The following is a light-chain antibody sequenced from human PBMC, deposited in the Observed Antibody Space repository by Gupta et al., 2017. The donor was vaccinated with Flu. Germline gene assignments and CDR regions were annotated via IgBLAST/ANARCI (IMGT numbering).Light chain of an antibody. Sequence: QSVLTQPPSVSGAPGERVTISCTGSSSNIGADYDVNWYQQVPGTAPKLLVYGNTNPPSGVPDRFSGSKSGISASLDITGLQADDEADDYCQYYDSSLSGHVFGTGTKVTVL. CDR3: QYYDSSLSGHV. CDR2: GNT. V-gene: IGLV1-40*01. CDR1: SSNIGADYD. J-gene: IGLJ1*01.